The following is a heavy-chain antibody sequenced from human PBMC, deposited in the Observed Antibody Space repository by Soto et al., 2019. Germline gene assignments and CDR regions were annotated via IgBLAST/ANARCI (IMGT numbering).Heavy chain of an antibody. D-gene: IGHD3-10*01. CDR3: ARDRGYDAHDYYYNAMDV. CDR2: IRGFSPYT. CDR1: GFTFRTYT. Sequence: GGSLRLSCISSGFTFRTYTMNWFRQAPGKGLEWVSGIRGFSPYTFYAESVKGRFTISRDNAKNSLYLQMDSLRAEDTAVYYCARDRGYDAHDYYYNAMDVWGQGTTVTVSS. J-gene: IGHJ6*02. V-gene: IGHV3-21*01.